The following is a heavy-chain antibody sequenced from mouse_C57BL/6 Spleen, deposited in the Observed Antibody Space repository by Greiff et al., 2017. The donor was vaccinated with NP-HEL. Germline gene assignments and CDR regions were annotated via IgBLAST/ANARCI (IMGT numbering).Heavy chain of an antibody. Sequence: QVQLQQPGAELVKPGASVKLSCKASGYTFTSYWMHWVKQRPGQGLEWIGMIHPNSGSTNYNEKFKSKATLTVDKSSSTAYMQHSSLTSEDSAVYDGARSSEGSSYLWYFDVWGTGTTVTVSS. CDR1: GYTFTSYW. V-gene: IGHV1-64*01. D-gene: IGHD1-1*01. J-gene: IGHJ1*03. CDR2: IHPNSGST. CDR3: ARSSEGSSYLWYFDV.